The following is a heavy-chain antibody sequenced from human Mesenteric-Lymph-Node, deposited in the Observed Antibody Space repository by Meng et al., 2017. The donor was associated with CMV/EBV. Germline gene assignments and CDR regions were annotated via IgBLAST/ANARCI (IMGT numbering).Heavy chain of an antibody. Sequence: GGSLRLSCAASGFTFSSYAMHWVRQAPGKGLEWVAVISYDARNKYYADSVKGRFTISRDNARNSLYLQMNSLRAEDTAVYYCARLHCISTTCYPGDGWFDPWGQGTLVTVSS. J-gene: IGHJ5*02. CDR3: ARLHCISTTCYPGDGWFDP. D-gene: IGHD2-2*01. CDR2: ISYDARNK. CDR1: GFTFSSYA. V-gene: IGHV3-30*04.